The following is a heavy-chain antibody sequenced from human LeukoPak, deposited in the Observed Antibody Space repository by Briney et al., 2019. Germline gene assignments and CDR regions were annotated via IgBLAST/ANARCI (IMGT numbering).Heavy chain of an antibody. J-gene: IGHJ6*03. Sequence: SETLSLTCTVWGGFVRGYYGIGIRQPAGKGLEGIGRIYSTGSTDYNASLRSRVTMSVDTSKNQFSLKLSSVTAADTAVYYCARMSYDRTGEGRANLYYYYMAVWGKGTTVTVSS. D-gene: IGHD3-3*01. CDR1: GGFVRGYY. CDR3: ARMSYDRTGEGRANLYYYYMAV. CDR2: IYSTGST. V-gene: IGHV4-4*07.